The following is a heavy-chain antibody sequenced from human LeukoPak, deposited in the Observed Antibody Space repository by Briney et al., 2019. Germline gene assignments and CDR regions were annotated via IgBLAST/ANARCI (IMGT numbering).Heavy chain of an antibody. CDR3: ARDCSSTSCYSWHYYYYGMDV. Sequence: ASVKVSCKASGYTFTGYGISWVRQAPGQGLEWMGWISAYNGNTNYAQKLQGRVTMTTETSTSTAYMELRSLRSDDTAVYYCARDCSSTSCYSWHYYYYGMDVWGQGTTVTVSS. CDR2: ISAYNGNT. D-gene: IGHD2-2*01. CDR1: GYTFTGYG. J-gene: IGHJ6*02. V-gene: IGHV1-18*01.